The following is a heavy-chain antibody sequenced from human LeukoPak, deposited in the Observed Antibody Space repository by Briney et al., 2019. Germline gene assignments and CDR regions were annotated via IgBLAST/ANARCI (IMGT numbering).Heavy chain of an antibody. CDR1: GFTFSSYL. CDR2: IKGDGSET. J-gene: IGHJ4*02. V-gene: IGHV3-7*01. CDR3: VRWRWLQSEFDY. Sequence: PGGSLRLSCAASGFTFSSYLMSWVRRAPPKGVEWLASIKGDGSETFYVDSVKGRFTISRDNAQRSLFLQMNSLRAEDTAVYYCVRWRWLQSEFDYWGQGTLVTVSS. D-gene: IGHD5-24*01.